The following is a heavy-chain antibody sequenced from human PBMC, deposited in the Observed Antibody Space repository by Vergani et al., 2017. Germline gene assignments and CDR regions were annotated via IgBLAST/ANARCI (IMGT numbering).Heavy chain of an antibody. CDR3: ARVGQQLVLSGWFDP. CDR1: GGTFSSYA. J-gene: IGHJ5*02. D-gene: IGHD6-13*01. V-gene: IGHV1-69*06. Sequence: QVQLVQSGAEVKKPGSSVKVSCKASGGTFSSYAISWVRQAPGQGLEWMGGIIPILGTANYAQKFQGRVTITADKSTSTAYMELSSLRSEDTAVYYCARVGQQLVLSGWFDPWGQGTLVTVSS. CDR2: IIPILGTA.